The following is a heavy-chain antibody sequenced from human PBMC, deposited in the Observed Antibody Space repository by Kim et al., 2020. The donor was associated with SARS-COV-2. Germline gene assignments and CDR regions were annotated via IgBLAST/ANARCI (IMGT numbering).Heavy chain of an antibody. V-gene: IGHV3-48*02. J-gene: IGHJ4*02. CDR1: GFTFSSYS. CDR3: ARARAPYANWPVDY. Sequence: GGSLRLSCAASGFTFSSYSMNWVRQGPGKGLEWVSYISSTATTTLYADSVKGRVTTSRDNAKNSLHLQINSLRDEDTGVYYCARARAPYANWPVDYWGQGTLVTVSS. CDR2: ISSTATTT. D-gene: IGHD7-27*01.